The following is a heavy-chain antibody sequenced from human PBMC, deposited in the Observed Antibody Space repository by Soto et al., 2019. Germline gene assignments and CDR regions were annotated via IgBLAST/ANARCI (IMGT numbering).Heavy chain of an antibody. Sequence: SETLSLTCTVSGGSISSYYWSWIRQPPGKGLEWIGYIYYSGSTNYNPSLKSRVTISVDTSKNQFSLKLSSVTAADTAVYYCARDYTYYYGSGSYYRSVDYYYYGMDVWGQGTTDTVSS. CDR2: IYYSGST. V-gene: IGHV4-59*01. J-gene: IGHJ6*02. CDR1: GGSISSYY. CDR3: ARDYTYYYGSGSYYRSVDYYYYGMDV. D-gene: IGHD3-10*01.